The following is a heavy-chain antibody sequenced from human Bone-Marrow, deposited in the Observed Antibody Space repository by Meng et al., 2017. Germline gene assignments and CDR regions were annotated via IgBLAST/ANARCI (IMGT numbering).Heavy chain of an antibody. CDR3: ARGGPRWRLRLADAFDI. V-gene: IGHV3-15*01. J-gene: IGHJ3*02. Sequence: GESLKISCAASGFYFNNAWMSWVRQAPGKGLEWVGRIKSNTDGGTAEYAAPVTGRFTISRDDSKSTLYLQLSRLRSDDTAVYYCARGGPRWRLRLADAFDIWGQGTMVTVSS. D-gene: IGHD3-16*01. CDR1: GFYFNNAW. CDR2: IKSNTDGGTA.